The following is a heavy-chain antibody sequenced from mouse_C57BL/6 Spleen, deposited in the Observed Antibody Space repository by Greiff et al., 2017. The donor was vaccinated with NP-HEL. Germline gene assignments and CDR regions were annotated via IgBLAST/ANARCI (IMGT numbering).Heavy chain of an antibody. D-gene: IGHD5-5*01. V-gene: IGHV1-54*01. CDR1: GYAFTNYL. J-gene: IGHJ3*01. Sequence: QVHVKQSGAELVRPGTSVKVSCTASGYAFTNYLIEWVKQRPGQGLEWIGVINPGSGGTNYNEKFKGKATLTADKSSSTAYMQLSSQTSEDSAVYFCERDYPFAYWGQGTLVTVSA. CDR3: ERDYPFAY. CDR2: INPGSGGT.